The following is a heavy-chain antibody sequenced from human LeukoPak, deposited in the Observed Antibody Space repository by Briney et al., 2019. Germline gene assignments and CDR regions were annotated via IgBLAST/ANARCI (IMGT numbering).Heavy chain of an antibody. CDR2: INPNSGDT. CDR3: ARDAAGGRDY. D-gene: IGHD6-13*01. Sequence: ASVKVTCKASGYTFIGYYMHWVRQAPGQGLEWMGWINPNSGDTNFAQKFQGRVTMNRDTSISTAYKELGRLTSDDTAVYYRARDAAGGRDYWGQGTLVTVSS. CDR1: GYTFIGYY. V-gene: IGHV1-2*02. J-gene: IGHJ4*02.